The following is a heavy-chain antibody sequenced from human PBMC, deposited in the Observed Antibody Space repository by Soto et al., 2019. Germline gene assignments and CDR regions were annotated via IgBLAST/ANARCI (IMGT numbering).Heavy chain of an antibody. CDR3: ARGMQGSRYFDL. CDR1: GFVFSSYW. J-gene: IGHJ2*01. Sequence: EVQLVESGGGLVQPGGSLRLSCAGSGFVFSSYWMHWVRQVPGKGLVWVSRITNDGSSTTYADSVNGRFTISRDNAKNPLYLHMNSLGAEDTAVYYCARGMQGSRYFDLWGRGTMVTCSS. CDR2: ITNDGSST. V-gene: IGHV3-74*01.